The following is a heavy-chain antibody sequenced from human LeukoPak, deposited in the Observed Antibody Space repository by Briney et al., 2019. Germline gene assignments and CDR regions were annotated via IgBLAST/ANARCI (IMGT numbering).Heavy chain of an antibody. CDR2: INPSGGST. CDR3: ARESFTTVTSATDALDI. V-gene: IGHV1-46*01. Sequence: GASVKVSCKASGYTFTSYYMHWVRQAPGQGLEWMGIINPSGGSTSYAQKFQGRVTMTRDTSISTAYMELSRLRSDDTAVYYCARESFTTVTSATDALDIWGQGTMVTVSS. J-gene: IGHJ3*02. CDR1: GYTFTSYY. D-gene: IGHD4-17*01.